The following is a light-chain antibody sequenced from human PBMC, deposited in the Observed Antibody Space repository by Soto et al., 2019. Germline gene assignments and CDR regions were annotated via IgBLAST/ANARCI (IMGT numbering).Light chain of an antibody. Sequence: QSSLAQPRSVSGSPVQSVTISCTGTSSDVCGYNYFSWYQQHPGKDPKLMIYDVSERPSGVPDRFSGSKSGNTASLTISGLQAEDEADYYPCSFAGXFYVVGPGTKVXV. V-gene: IGLV2-11*01. CDR2: DVS. J-gene: IGLJ1*01. CDR3: CSFAGXFYV. CDR1: SSDVCGYNY.